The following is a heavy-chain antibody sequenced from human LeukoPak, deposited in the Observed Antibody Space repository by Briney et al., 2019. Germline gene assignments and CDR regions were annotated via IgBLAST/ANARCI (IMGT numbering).Heavy chain of an antibody. CDR2: IYFSGST. CDR1: GGSISSDY. D-gene: IGHD3-16*01. CDR3: ARGGGYFNY. J-gene: IGHJ4*02. V-gene: IGHV4-59*01. Sequence: SETLSLTCTVSGGSISSDYWSWIRQPPGKGLEWIGYIYFSGSTNYNPSLKSRVTISVDTSKTQLSLKLSSVIAADTAVYYCARGGGYFNYWGQGTLVTVSS.